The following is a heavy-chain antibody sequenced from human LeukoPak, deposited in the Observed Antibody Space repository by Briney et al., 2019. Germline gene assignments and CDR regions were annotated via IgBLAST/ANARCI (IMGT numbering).Heavy chain of an antibody. J-gene: IGHJ4*02. D-gene: IGHD2-15*01. V-gene: IGHV3-23*01. CDR3: AKAPVTSCRGAFCYPFDY. Sequence: GGSLRLSCATSGFSFSSYAMSWVRQAPGKGLEWVSAMSSSDDGRYYAASVRGRFTISRDTSRSTLYLQMNSLGAEDAAVYYCAKAPVTSCRGAFCYPFDYWGQGTLVTVSS. CDR2: MSSSDDGR. CDR1: GFSFSSYA.